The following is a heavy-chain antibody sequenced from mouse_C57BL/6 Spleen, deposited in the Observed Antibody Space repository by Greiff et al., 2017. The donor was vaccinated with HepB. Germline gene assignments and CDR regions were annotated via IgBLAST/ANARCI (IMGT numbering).Heavy chain of an antibody. CDR2: ISNGGGST. D-gene: IGHD1-1*01. CDR3: ARHYYYGSSWYFDV. CDR1: GFTFSDYY. V-gene: IGHV5-12*01. Sequence: EVHLVESGGGLVQPGGSLKLSCAASGFTFSDYYMYWVRQTPEKRLEWVAYISNGGGSTYYPDTVKGRFTISRDNAKNTLYLQMSRLKSEDTAMYYCARHYYYGSSWYFDVWGTGTTVTVSS. J-gene: IGHJ1*03.